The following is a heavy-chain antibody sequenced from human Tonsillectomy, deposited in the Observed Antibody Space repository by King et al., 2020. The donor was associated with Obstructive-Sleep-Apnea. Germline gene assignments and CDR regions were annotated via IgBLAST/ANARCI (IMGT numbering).Heavy chain of an antibody. CDR2: IKQDGSEK. CDR1: GFTFSTYW. CDR3: ARDRPGLRYFDRFLVDY. J-gene: IGHJ4*02. Sequence: QLVQSGGGLVQPGGSLRLSCAASGFTFSTYWMSWVRQAPGKGLEWVANIKQDGSEKYYVDSVKGRFTISRDNAKNSLYLQMNSLRADDTAVYYCARDRPGLRYFDRFLVDYWGQGTLVTVSS. V-gene: IGHV3-7*03. D-gene: IGHD3-9*01.